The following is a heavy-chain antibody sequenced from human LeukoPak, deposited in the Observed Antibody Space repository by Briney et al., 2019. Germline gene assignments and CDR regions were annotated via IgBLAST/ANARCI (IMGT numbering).Heavy chain of an antibody. CDR1: GYSFTSYW. CDR2: IDPSDSYT. D-gene: IGHD3-10*01. V-gene: IGHV5-10-1*01. J-gene: IGHJ4*02. Sequence: GESLKISCKGSGYSFTSYWISWVRQMPGKGLEWMWKIDPSDSYTNYSPSFQGHVTISADKSISTAYLQWNSLRASDTAMYYCARLVGSVYYFDYWGQGTLVTVSS. CDR3: ARLVGSVYYFDY.